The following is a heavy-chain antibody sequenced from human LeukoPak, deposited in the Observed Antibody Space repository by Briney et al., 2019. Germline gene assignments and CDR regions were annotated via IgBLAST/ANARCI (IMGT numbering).Heavy chain of an antibody. CDR1: GFTFSSYS. D-gene: IGHD1-26*01. J-gene: IGHJ4*02. CDR2: ISSSSSYI. CDR3: ARDGYSGNYYDY. Sequence: GGSLRLSCAASGFTFSSYSMNWVRQAPGKGLEWVSSISSSSSYICYADSVKGRLTISRDNAKNSLYLQMNSLRGEDTAVYYCARDGYSGNYYDYWGQGTLVTVSS. V-gene: IGHV3-21*06.